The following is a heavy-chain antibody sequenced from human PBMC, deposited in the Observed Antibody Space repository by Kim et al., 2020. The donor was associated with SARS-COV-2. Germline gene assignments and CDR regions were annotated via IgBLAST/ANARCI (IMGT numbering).Heavy chain of an antibody. Sequence: YIDSVKGRFTISRDNSKNTLYLQMSSLRAEDTAVYYCAREITRDMTTYFDYWGQGTLVTVSS. J-gene: IGHJ4*02. D-gene: IGHD1-20*01. CDR3: AREITRDMTTYFDY. V-gene: IGHV3-30*10.